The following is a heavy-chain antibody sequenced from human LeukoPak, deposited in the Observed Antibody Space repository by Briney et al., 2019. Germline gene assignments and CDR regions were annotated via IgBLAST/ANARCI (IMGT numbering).Heavy chain of an antibody. V-gene: IGHV3-7*04. CDR1: GFTFSTHW. CDR3: ARALYFYGSGSYYKLDY. CDR2: INHDGSDK. Sequence: GGSLRLSCAASGFTFSTHWMSWVRQAPGRGLEWVANINHDGSDKYYVDSVKGRFTISRDNAKNSLYLQMNSLRAEDTAVYYCARALYFYGSGSYYKLDYWGQGTLVTVSS. J-gene: IGHJ4*02. D-gene: IGHD3-10*01.